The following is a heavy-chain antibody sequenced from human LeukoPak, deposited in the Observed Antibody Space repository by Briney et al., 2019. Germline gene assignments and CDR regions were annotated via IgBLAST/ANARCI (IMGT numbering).Heavy chain of an antibody. CDR1: GGSFSGYY. D-gene: IGHD3-10*01. V-gene: IGHV4-34*01. CDR2: INHSGST. J-gene: IGHJ5*02. Sequence: TSETLSLTCAVYGGSFSGYYWSWIRQPPGKGLEWIGEINHSGSTNYNPSLKSRVTISVDTSKNQFSPKLSSVTAADTAVYYCARRASITMVRGVISPSYNWFDPWGQGTLVTVSS. CDR3: ARRASITMVRGVISPSYNWFDP.